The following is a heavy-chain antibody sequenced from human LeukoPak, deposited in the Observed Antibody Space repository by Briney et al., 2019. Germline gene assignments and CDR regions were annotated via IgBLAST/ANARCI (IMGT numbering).Heavy chain of an antibody. V-gene: IGHV4-59*01. Sequence: SETLSLTCTVPGGSISSYYWSWIRQPPGKGLEWIGYIYYSGSTNYNPSLKSRVTISVDTSKNQFSLKLSSVTAADTAVYYCARVGRQQLVRWFDPWGQGTLVTVSS. CDR1: GGSISSYY. J-gene: IGHJ5*02. CDR3: ARVGRQQLVRWFDP. CDR2: IYYSGST. D-gene: IGHD6-13*01.